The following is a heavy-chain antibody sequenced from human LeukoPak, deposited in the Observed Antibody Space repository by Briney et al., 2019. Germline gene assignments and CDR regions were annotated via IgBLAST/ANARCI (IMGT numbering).Heavy chain of an antibody. D-gene: IGHD2/OR15-2a*01. J-gene: IGHJ3*02. V-gene: IGHV3-30*01. CDR2: ISYDGSNK. CDR1: GFTFSSYA. Sequence: GGSLRLSCAASGFTFSSYAMHWVRQAPGKGLEWVAVISYDGSNKYYADSVKGRFTISRGNSKNTLYLQMNSLRAEDTAVCYCASLPFDPRDDAFDIWGQGTMVTVSS. CDR3: ASLPFDPRDDAFDI.